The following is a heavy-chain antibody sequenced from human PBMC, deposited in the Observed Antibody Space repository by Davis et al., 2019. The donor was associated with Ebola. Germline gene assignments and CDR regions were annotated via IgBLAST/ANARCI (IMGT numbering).Heavy chain of an antibody. CDR2: ISSSGSTI. CDR3: ARDNLASDWLLYYYYGMDV. J-gene: IGHJ6*02. V-gene: IGHV3-48*04. Sequence: PGGSLRLSCAASGFTFSSYDMHWVRQAPGKGLEWVSYISSSGSTIYYADSVKGRFTISRDNAKNSLYLQMNSLRAEDTAVYYCARDNLASDWLLYYYYGMDVWGQGTTVTVSS. CDR1: GFTFSSYD. D-gene: IGHD3/OR15-3a*01.